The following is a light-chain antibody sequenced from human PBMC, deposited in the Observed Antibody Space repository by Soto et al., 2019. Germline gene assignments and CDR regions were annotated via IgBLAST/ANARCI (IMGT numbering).Light chain of an antibody. CDR2: GAS. CDR1: ESVSSSY. J-gene: IGKJ1*01. V-gene: IGKV3-20*01. CDR3: QQYGNSPWT. Sequence: EIVLTQSPGTLSLSPGERATFSCRASESVSSSYLAWYQQKPGQAPRLLIHGASSRATGIPDRFSGSESGTDFILTISRLEPEDFAVYYCQQYGNSPWTFGQGTKVEIK.